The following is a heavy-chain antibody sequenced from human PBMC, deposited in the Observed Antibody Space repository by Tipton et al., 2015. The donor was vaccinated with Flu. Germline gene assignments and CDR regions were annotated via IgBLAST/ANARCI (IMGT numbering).Heavy chain of an antibody. J-gene: IGHJ4*02. Sequence: SLRLSCAASGFTFSSYAMHWVRQAPGKGLEWVAVISYDGSNKYYADSVKGRFTISRDNSKNTLYLQMNSLRAEDTAVYYCARMRRFLEPFDYWGQGTLVTVSS. CDR3: ARMRRFLEPFDY. CDR1: GFTFSSYA. D-gene: IGHD3-3*01. V-gene: IGHV3-30-3*01. CDR2: ISYDGSNK.